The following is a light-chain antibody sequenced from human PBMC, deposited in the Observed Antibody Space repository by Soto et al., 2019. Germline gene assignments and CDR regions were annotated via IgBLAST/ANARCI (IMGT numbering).Light chain of an antibody. CDR1: HSISSW. Sequence: DIQMTQSPSTLSASVGDRVTITCRASHSISSWLAWYQQKTGKAPKLLMYKASSLESGVPSRFSGSGSGAEFTLTISSLQPDDFATYYCQQYNSYPWTFGQGTKVEI. J-gene: IGKJ1*01. V-gene: IGKV1-5*03. CDR3: QQYNSYPWT. CDR2: KAS.